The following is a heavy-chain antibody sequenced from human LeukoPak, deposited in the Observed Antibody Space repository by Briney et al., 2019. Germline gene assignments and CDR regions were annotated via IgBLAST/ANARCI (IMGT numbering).Heavy chain of an antibody. D-gene: IGHD6-19*01. J-gene: IGHJ4*02. CDR3: TTDFPQWLVHNPPGY. CDR2: IKSKTDGGTT. CDR1: GFTFSNAW. Sequence: PGGSLRLSCAASGFTFSNAWMSWVRQAPGKGLEWVGRIKSKTDGGTTDYAAPVKGRFTISRDDSKNTLYLQMNSLKTQDTAVYYCTTDFPQWLVHNPPGYWGQGTLVTVSS. V-gene: IGHV3-15*01.